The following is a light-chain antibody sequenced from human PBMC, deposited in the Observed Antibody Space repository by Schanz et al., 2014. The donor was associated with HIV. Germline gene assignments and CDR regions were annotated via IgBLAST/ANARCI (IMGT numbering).Light chain of an antibody. CDR1: SSNIGNNA. Sequence: QSVLTQPPSVSGTPGQRVSISCSGASSNIGNNAVNWYQQLPGAAPKLLIYRDDQRPSGVPDRFSGSKSGTSASLAISGLRSEDEADYHCAAWDDSLSGNWVFGGGTKLTVL. J-gene: IGLJ3*02. CDR2: RDD. CDR3: AAWDDSLSGNWV. V-gene: IGLV1-47*01.